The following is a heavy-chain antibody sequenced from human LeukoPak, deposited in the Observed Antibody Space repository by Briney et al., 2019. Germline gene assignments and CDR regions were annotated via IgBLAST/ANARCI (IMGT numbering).Heavy chain of an antibody. CDR3: AKEIAAAGTDYFDY. J-gene: IGHJ4*02. V-gene: IGHV3-23*01. D-gene: IGHD6-13*01. CDR2: ISGSGGST. CDR1: GLTFSNYA. Sequence: GGSLRLSCATSGLTFSNYAMSWVRQAPGKGLEWVSAISGSGGSTYYADSVKGRFTISRDNSKNTLYLQMNSLRAEDTAVYYCAKEIAAAGTDYFDYWGQGTLVTVSS.